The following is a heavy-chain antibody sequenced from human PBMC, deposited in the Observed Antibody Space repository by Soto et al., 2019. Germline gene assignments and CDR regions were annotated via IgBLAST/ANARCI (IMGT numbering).Heavy chain of an antibody. J-gene: IGHJ6*03. CDR3: ARGRVPPHRSYYYYYMDV. V-gene: IGHV4-34*01. Sequence: SETLSLTCAVYCGSFSGYYWSWIRQPPGKGLEWIGEINHSGSTNYNPSLKSRVTISVDTSKNQFSLKLSSVTAADTAVYYCARGRVPPHRSYYYYYMDVWGKGTTVTVSS. CDR1: CGSFSGYY. CDR2: INHSGST.